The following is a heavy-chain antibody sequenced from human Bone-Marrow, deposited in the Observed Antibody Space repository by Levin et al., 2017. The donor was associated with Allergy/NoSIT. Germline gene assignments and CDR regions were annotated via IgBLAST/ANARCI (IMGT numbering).Heavy chain of an antibody. D-gene: IGHD3-9*01. Sequence: GGSLRLSCAASGFTVSSNYMSWVRQAPGKGLEWVSVIYSGGSTYYADSVKGRFTISRDNSKNTLYLQMNSLRAEDTAVYYCASSYYDILTGYYPHYYFDYWGQGTLVTVSS. J-gene: IGHJ4*02. V-gene: IGHV3-66*02. CDR2: IYSGGST. CDR3: ASSYYDILTGYYPHYYFDY. CDR1: GFTVSSNY.